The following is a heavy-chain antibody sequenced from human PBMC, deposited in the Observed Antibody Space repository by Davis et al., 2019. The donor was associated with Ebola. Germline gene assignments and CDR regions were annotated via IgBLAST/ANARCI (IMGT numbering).Heavy chain of an antibody. CDR2: ISSSSSYI. J-gene: IGHJ4*02. CDR1: GFTFSSYS. Sequence: GGSLRLSCAASGFTFSSYSMNWVRQAPGKGLDWVSSISSSSSYIYYADSVKGRFTISRDNAKNSLYLQMNSLRAEDTAVYYCARDCNGDYLDYWGQGTLVTVSS. CDR3: ARDCNGDYLDY. V-gene: IGHV3-21*01. D-gene: IGHD4-17*01.